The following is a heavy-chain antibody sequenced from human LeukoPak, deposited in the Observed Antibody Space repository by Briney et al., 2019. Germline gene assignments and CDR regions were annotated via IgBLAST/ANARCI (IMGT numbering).Heavy chain of an antibody. Sequence: PGGSLRLSCAASGFTFSSYSMNWVRQAPGKGLEWVSSISSSSSYIYYADSVKGRFTISRDNAKNSLYLQMNSLRAEDTAVYYCAKVLDDYGDYSGAFDIWGQGTMVTVSS. CDR3: AKVLDDYGDYSGAFDI. V-gene: IGHV3-21*04. D-gene: IGHD4-17*01. J-gene: IGHJ3*02. CDR1: GFTFSSYS. CDR2: ISSSSSYI.